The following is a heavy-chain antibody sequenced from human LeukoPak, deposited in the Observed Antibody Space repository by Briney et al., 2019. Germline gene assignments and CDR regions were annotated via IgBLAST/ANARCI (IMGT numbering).Heavy chain of an antibody. V-gene: IGHV4-31*03. J-gene: IGHJ4*02. CDR1: GGSISSGGYY. Sequence: PSETLSLTCTVSGGSISSGGYYWSWIRQHPGKGLEWIGFIYYSGSTYYNPSLKSRATISVDTSKNQFSLKLSSVTAADTAVYYCARLLRNTIFGVVIAPGAFDYWGQGTLVTVSS. CDR3: ARLLRNTIFGVVIAPGAFDY. CDR2: IYYSGST. D-gene: IGHD3-3*01.